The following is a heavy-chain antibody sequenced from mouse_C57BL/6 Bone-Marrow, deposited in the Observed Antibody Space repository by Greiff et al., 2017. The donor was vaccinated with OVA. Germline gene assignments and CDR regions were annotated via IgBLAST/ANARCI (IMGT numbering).Heavy chain of an antibody. D-gene: IGHD2-4*01. Sequence: EVKLVESGGDLVKPGGSLKLSCAASGFTFSSYGMSWVRQTPDKRLEWVATISSGGSYTYYPDSVKGRFTISSDNAKNTLYLQMSSLKSEDTAMYYCARQGAYDYDGGFAYWGQGTLVTVSA. CDR3: ARQGAYDYDGGFAY. CDR1: GFTFSSYG. V-gene: IGHV5-6*01. CDR2: ISSGGSYT. J-gene: IGHJ3*01.